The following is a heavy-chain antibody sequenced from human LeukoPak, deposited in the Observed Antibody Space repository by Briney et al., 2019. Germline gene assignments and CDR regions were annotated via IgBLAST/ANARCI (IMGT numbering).Heavy chain of an antibody. D-gene: IGHD7-27*01. Sequence: SETLSLTCTVSGGSIRGYALSWLRQPPGKGLEWMGDISDGGSTSYNPSLKTRIIISLDTSKNQFSLKLSSATAADTAVYYCARWGRPHFDYWGQGTLVTVSS. J-gene: IGHJ4*02. CDR1: GGSIRGYA. V-gene: IGHV4-59*01. CDR2: ISDGGST. CDR3: ARWGRPHFDY.